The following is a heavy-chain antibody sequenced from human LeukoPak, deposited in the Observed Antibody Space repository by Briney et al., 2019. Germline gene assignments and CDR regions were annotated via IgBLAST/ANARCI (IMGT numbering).Heavy chain of an antibody. Sequence: PGGSLRLSCAASGFTFSDYYMSWIRQAPGKGLEWLSYISSSGSTIYHADSVGGRFTISRDNAKNSLYLQINSLRAEDTAVYYCTRHVGVGALDYWGQGILVTVST. D-gene: IGHD1-26*01. CDR1: GFTFSDYY. CDR2: ISSSGSTI. J-gene: IGHJ4*02. CDR3: TRHVGVGALDY. V-gene: IGHV3-11*01.